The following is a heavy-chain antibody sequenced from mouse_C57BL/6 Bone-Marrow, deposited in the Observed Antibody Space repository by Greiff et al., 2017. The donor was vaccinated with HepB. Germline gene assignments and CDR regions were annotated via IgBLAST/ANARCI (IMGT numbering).Heavy chain of an antibody. V-gene: IGHV14-4*01. CDR3: TTTAQDYAMDY. Sequence: DVKLVESGAELVRPGASVKLSCTASGFNIKDDYMHWVKQRPEQGLEWIGWIDPENGDTEYASKFQGKATITADTSSNTAYLQLSSLTSEDTAVYYCTTTAQDYAMDYWGQGTSVTVSS. D-gene: IGHD3-2*02. J-gene: IGHJ4*01. CDR2: IDPENGDT. CDR1: GFNIKDDY.